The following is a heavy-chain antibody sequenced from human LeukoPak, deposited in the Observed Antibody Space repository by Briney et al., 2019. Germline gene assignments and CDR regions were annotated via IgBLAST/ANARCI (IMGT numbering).Heavy chain of an antibody. Sequence: SETLSPTCAVYGGSFSGYYWSWIRQPPGKGLEWIGEINHSGSTNYNPSLKSRVTISVDTSKNQFSLKLSSVTAADTAVYYCARHAAPDYGDYLDYWGQGTLVTVSS. CDR1: GGSFSGYY. D-gene: IGHD4-17*01. CDR3: ARHAAPDYGDYLDY. V-gene: IGHV4-34*01. J-gene: IGHJ4*02. CDR2: INHSGST.